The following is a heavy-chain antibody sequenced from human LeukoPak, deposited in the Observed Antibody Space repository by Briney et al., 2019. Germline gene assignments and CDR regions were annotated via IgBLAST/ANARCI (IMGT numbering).Heavy chain of an antibody. CDR3: AKDSGSRGWVIDY. CDR2: ISGSATST. Sequence: GGSLRLSCAASGFTFTTYAMSCVRQAPGKGLEWVSVISGSATSTYYADSVEGRFTISRDNSKNTLYLQMNSLRAEDTAVYYCAKDSGSRGWVIDYWGQGTLVTVSS. V-gene: IGHV3-23*01. D-gene: IGHD6-19*01. CDR1: GFTFTTYA. J-gene: IGHJ4*02.